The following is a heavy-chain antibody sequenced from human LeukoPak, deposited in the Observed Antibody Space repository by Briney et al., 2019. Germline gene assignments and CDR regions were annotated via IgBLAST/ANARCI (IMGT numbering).Heavy chain of an antibody. D-gene: IGHD2-2*01. CDR2: MNPNSGNT. V-gene: IGHV1-8*01. Sequence: ASVKVSCKPSGYTFTSYDINWVRQATGQGLEWMGWMNPNSGNTGYAQKFQGRVTMTRNTSISTAYMELSSLRSEDTAVYYCAKDMLKTVVVPAAVVLLDYWGQGTLVTVSS. J-gene: IGHJ4*02. CDR1: GYTFTSYD. CDR3: AKDMLKTVVVPAAVVLLDY.